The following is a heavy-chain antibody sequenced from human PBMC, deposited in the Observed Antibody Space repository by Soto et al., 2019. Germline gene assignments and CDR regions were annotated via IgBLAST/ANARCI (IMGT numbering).Heavy chain of an antibody. D-gene: IGHD1-1*01. CDR1: GGTFSSYA. J-gene: IGHJ6*02. Sequence: QVQLVQSGAEVKKPGSSVKVSCKASGGTFSSYAISWVRQAPGQGLEWMGGIIPIFGTANYAQKFQGRVTNTADESTSTAYMELSSLRSEDTAVYYCARGQLERRLLYYYYGMDVWGQGTTVTVSS. CDR2: IIPIFGTA. CDR3: ARGQLERRLLYYYYGMDV. V-gene: IGHV1-69*01.